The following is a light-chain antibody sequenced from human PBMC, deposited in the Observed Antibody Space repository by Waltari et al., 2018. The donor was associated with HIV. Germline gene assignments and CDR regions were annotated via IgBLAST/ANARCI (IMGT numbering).Light chain of an antibody. CDR2: GAS. CDR1: QSVSSSY. J-gene: IGKJ5*01. Sequence: EIVLTQSPGTLSLSPGERATLSCRASQSVSSSYLAWYQQKPGQAPRLLIYGASSRATGSPDRFSGSGSGTDFTLTMSRLEPEDFALYYCQQYGSSPDTFGQGTRLEIK. CDR3: QQYGSSPDT. V-gene: IGKV3-20*01.